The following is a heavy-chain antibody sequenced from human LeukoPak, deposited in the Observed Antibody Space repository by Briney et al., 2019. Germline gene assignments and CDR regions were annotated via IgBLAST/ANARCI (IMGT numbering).Heavy chain of an antibody. J-gene: IGHJ4*02. V-gene: IGHV3-49*04. Sequence: SCKASGYTFTSYGISWVRQAPGKGLEWVGFIRSKAYGGTTEYAASVKGRFTISRDDSKSIAYLQMNSLKTEDTAVYYCTRDHALWFGELLSDYWGQGTLVTVSS. CDR2: IRSKAYGGTT. D-gene: IGHD3-10*01. CDR1: GYTFTSYG. CDR3: TRDHALWFGELLSDY.